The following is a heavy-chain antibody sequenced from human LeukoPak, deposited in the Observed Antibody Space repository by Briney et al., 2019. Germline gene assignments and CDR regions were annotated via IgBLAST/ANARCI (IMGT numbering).Heavy chain of an antibody. D-gene: IGHD2-2*01. CDR1: GGSISSYY. CDR3: ARDCSSHSCYAYG. CDR2: IYYSGST. V-gene: IGHV4-59*01. Sequence: SETLSLTCTVSGGSISSYYWSWIRQPPGKGLEWIGYIYYSGSTNYNPSLKSRVTISVDTSKNQFSLKLSSVTAADTAVYYCARDCSSHSCYAYGWGQGTLVTVSS. J-gene: IGHJ4*02.